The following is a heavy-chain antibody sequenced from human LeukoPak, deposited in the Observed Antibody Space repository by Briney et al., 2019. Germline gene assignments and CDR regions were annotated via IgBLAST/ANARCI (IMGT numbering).Heavy chain of an antibody. J-gene: IGHJ4*02. CDR3: AKGGYSFAQHVDY. CDR2: ISSSGGST. CDR1: GFTFSSYA. Sequence: GGSLRLSCAASGFTFSSYAMSWVRQAPGKGLEWVSGISSSGGSTYYADSVKGRFTISRDNSKNTLFLQMSSLRAEDTAVYYCAKGGYSFAQHVDYWGQGTLVVVSS. D-gene: IGHD5-18*01. V-gene: IGHV3-23*01.